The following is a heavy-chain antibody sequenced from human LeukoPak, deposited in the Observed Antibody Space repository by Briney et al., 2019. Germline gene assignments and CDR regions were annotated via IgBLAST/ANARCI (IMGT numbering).Heavy chain of an antibody. J-gene: IGHJ4*02. CDR2: ISYDGSNT. V-gene: IGHV3-30*04. CDR1: GFTFSSYA. Sequence: GRSLRLSCAASGFTFSSYAMHWVRQAPGKGLEWVAVISYDGSNTYYADSVKGRFTISRDNSKNTLYLQMNSLRAGDTAVYYCARTLMEQVVRGGFDYWGQGTQVTVSS. D-gene: IGHD3-10*01. CDR3: ARTLMEQVVRGGFDY.